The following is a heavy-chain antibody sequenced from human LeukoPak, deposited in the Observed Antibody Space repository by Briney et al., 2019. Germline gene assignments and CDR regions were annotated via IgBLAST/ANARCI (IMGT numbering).Heavy chain of an antibody. J-gene: IGHJ4*02. CDR1: GFTFSSYE. D-gene: IGHD4-17*01. CDR2: IRYDGSNK. V-gene: IGHV3-30*02. Sequence: GGSLRLSCAASGFTFSSYEMNWVRQAPGKGLEWVAFIRYDGSNKYYADSVKGRFTISRDNSKKTLYMQMNRLRAEDTAVYYCAKSLRYGDYRRDFDYWGQGTLVTVSS. CDR3: AKSLRYGDYRRDFDY.